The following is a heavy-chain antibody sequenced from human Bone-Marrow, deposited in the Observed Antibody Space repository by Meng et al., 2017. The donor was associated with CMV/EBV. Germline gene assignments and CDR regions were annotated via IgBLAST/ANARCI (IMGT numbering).Heavy chain of an antibody. Sequence: ASVKVSCKASGYTFTGYYMHWVRQAPGQGLEWMGWINPNSGGTNYAQKFQGRVTMTRDTSISTAYMELSRLRSDDTAVYYCARTPPSAVYFDYWGQGTLVTVSS. CDR1: GYTFTGYY. CDR3: ARTPPSAVYFDY. CDR2: INPNSGGT. V-gene: IGHV1-2*02. D-gene: IGHD2-2*01. J-gene: IGHJ4*02.